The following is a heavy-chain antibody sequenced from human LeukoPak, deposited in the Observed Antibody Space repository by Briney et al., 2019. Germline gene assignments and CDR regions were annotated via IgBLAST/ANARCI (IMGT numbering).Heavy chain of an antibody. Sequence: ASVKVSCKASGYTFTAYYLHWVRQAPGQGLEWMGWINPSSGGTKYAQKFQGRVSMTRDTSISTAYMELISLSFDDTAFYYCARAFEDWFDPWGQGTLVTVSS. CDR2: INPSSGGT. J-gene: IGHJ5*02. CDR1: GYTFTAYY. CDR3: ARAFEDWFDP. V-gene: IGHV1-2*02.